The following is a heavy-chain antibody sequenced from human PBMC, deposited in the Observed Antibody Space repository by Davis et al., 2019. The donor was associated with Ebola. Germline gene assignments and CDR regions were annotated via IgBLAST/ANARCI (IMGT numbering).Heavy chain of an antibody. D-gene: IGHD5-12*01. J-gene: IGHJ6*03. CDR1: GGSISSYY. CDR2: IYYSGST. V-gene: IGHV4-59*08. Sequence: PSETLSLTCTVSGGSISSYYWSWIRQPPGKGLEWIGYIYYSGSTNYNPSLKSRVTISVDTSKNQFSLKLSSVTAAETAVYYCARLGYSGYDRWYYYYYYMDVWGKGTTVTVSS. CDR3: ARLGYSGYDRWYYYYYYMDV.